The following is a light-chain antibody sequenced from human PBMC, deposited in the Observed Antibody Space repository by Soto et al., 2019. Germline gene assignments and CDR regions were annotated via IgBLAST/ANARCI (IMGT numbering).Light chain of an antibody. CDR1: QSLLHSNGYNY. CDR2: DAF. V-gene: IGKV2-28*01. CDR3: QQYDKLPLT. Sequence: EIVMTQSPLSLPVTPGEPASISCRSSQSLLHSNGYNYLAWYQQKPGKAPKFLIFDAFNLETGVPSRFSGSGSGTDFTFTISNLQPEDVATYYCQQYDKLPLTFGGGTKVDIK. J-gene: IGKJ4*01.